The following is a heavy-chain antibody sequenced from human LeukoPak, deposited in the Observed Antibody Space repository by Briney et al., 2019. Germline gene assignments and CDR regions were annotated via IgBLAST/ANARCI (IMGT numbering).Heavy chain of an antibody. D-gene: IGHD2-2*01. CDR2: IYYTGMT. Sequence: PSETLSLTCTVPDGSISNYCWSWIRQPPGKGLEWIGYIYYTGMTNSNPSLKSRVTISMDTSKNQFSLNLRSVTAADTAIYYCARHGRMVIMSKFSTGIDQWGQGTLVTVSS. J-gene: IGHJ4*02. V-gene: IGHV4-59*08. CDR3: ARHGRMVIMSKFSTGIDQ. CDR1: DGSISNYC.